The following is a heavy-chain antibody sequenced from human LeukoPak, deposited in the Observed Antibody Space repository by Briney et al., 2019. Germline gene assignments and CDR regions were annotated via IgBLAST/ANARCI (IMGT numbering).Heavy chain of an antibody. D-gene: IGHD1-26*01. J-gene: IGHJ5*02. CDR1: GYTFTSYD. V-gene: IGHV1-8*01. CDR2: MNPNSGNT. CDR3: ARVWWELLLYWFDP. Sequence: ASVKVSCKASGYTFTSYDINWVRQATGQGLEWMGWMNPNSGNTGYAQKFQGRVTMTRNTSIGTAYMELSSLRSEDTAVYYCARVWWELLLYWFDPWGQGTLVTVSS.